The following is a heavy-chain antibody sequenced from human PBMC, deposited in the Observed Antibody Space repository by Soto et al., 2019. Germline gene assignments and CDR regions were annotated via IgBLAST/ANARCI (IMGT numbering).Heavy chain of an antibody. CDR3: ARGSHYYYGSGNWFDP. Sequence: QVQLVQSGAEVKKPGSSVKVSCKASGGTFSSYAISWVRQAPGQGLEWMGGIIPIFGTANYAQKFQGRVTITADKSTSTAYMELSSLRSEDTAVYYCARGSHYYYGSGNWFDPWGQGTLVTVSS. V-gene: IGHV1-69*06. D-gene: IGHD3-10*01. J-gene: IGHJ5*02. CDR1: GGTFSSYA. CDR2: IIPIFGTA.